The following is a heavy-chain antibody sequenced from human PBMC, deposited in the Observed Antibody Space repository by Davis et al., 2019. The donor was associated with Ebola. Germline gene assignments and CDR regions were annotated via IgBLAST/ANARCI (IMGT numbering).Heavy chain of an antibody. V-gene: IGHV1-2*05. Sequence: ASVKVSCKTSGYTLTGYFIHWVRQAPGQGLEWMGRLNPNNGGTKYAQKFQGRVTMTRDTSISTAYMELSSLRFDDSVVYYCARAVLGTLGPYFDYWGQGTLVTVSS. J-gene: IGHJ4*02. CDR3: ARAVLGTLGPYFDY. CDR2: LNPNNGGT. D-gene: IGHD4/OR15-4a*01. CDR1: GYTLTGYF.